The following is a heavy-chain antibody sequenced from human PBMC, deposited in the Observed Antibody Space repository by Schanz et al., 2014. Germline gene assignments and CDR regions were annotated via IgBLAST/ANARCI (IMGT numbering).Heavy chain of an antibody. Sequence: VQLLESGGGLVQPGGSLRLSCAASGFTFSSYAMTWVRQAPGKGLEWVAAMSYDGSIKYYGDSVKGRFTISRDNSKNTLYLQMNSLRAEDTALYYCARDAGPYYDKSMDVWGQGTTVAVSS. D-gene: IGHD3-9*01. V-gene: IGHV3-33*08. J-gene: IGHJ6*02. CDR3: ARDAGPYYDKSMDV. CDR1: GFTFSSYA. CDR2: MSYDGSIK.